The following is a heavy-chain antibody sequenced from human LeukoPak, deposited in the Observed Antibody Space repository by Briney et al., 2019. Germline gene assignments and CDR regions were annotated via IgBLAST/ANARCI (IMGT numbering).Heavy chain of an antibody. Sequence: GGSLRLSCAASGFTVSTNYMSWVRQAPGKGLEWVSVLYHGGSTYYADPVRGRFTISRDNSKNTLDLQMNSLRAEDTAVYYCAKDGFCSSTSCYPNHFDSWGQGTLVTVSS. D-gene: IGHD2-2*01. J-gene: IGHJ4*02. CDR2: LYHGGST. CDR1: GFTVSTNY. CDR3: AKDGFCSSTSCYPNHFDS. V-gene: IGHV3-53*05.